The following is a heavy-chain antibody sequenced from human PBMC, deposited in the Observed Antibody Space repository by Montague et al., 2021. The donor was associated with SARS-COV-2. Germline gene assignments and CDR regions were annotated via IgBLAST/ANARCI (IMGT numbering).Heavy chain of an antibody. CDR1: GFIFSSYG. V-gene: IGHV3-33*01. J-gene: IGHJ4*02. CDR2: IWYDGSNE. D-gene: IGHD1-26*01. CDR3: ARGSVGGYYFDY. Sequence: SLILSCEASGFIFSSYGMHWVRQAPVKGLEWVAHIWYDGSNENYXDSVKGRFTISRDNFKNTLYLQMNSLRAEDTAIYYCARGSVGGYYFDYWGQGTLVTVSS.